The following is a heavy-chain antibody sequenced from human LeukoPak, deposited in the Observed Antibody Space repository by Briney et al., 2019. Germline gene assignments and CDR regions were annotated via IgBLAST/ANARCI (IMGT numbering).Heavy chain of an antibody. CDR1: GFTFSSYS. Sequence: GGSLRLSCAASGFTFSSYSMDWVRQAPGKGLEWVSSISSSSSYIYYADSVKGRFTISRDNAKNSLYLQMNRLRAEDTAVYYCARDMGYCSGGSCYVAFDIWGQGTMVTVSS. V-gene: IGHV3-21*01. D-gene: IGHD2-15*01. CDR3: ARDMGYCSGGSCYVAFDI. CDR2: ISSSSSYI. J-gene: IGHJ3*02.